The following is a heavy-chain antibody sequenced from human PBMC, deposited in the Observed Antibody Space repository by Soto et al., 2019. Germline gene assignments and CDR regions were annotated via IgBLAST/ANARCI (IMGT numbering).Heavy chain of an antibody. CDR1: GFTVSNNY. CDR3: ARDYCPGGVCYTIFDY. CDR2: IYTGGDT. J-gene: IGHJ4*02. V-gene: IGHV3-66*01. D-gene: IGHD2-8*02. Sequence: GGSLGLSCAASGFTVSNNYMSWVRQAPGKGLEWVSLIYTGGDTYYADSVKDRFTISRDNSKSTLYLQMGSLRAEDMAVYYCARDYCPGGVCYTIFDYWGQGTLVTVAS.